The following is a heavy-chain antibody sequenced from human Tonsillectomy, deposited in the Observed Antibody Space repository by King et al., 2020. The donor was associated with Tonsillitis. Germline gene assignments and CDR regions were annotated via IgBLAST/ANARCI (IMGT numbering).Heavy chain of an antibody. V-gene: IGHV3-23*04. J-gene: IGHJ4*02. Sequence: VQLVESGGGLVQPGGSLRLSCAASGFTFSVYVMSWVRQAPGKGLEVGSAIIAGGNTYYPDSVKGRFTISRDNSKNTLYLQMNSLTAEDTAVYYWAKGDYTFGGVEFWGQGTLVTVSS. CDR3: AKGDYTFGGVEF. D-gene: IGHD3-16*01. CDR1: GFTFSVYV. CDR2: IIAGGNT.